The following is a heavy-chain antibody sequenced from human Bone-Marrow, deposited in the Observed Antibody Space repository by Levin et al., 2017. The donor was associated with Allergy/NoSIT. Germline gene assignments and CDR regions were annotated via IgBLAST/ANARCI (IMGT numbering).Heavy chain of an antibody. V-gene: IGHV4-59*01. CDR2: IHYNGRT. D-gene: IGHD4-17*01. Sequence: SQTLSLTCNVSGGSLNFNYWNWIRQIPGKGLEWIGDIHYNGRTNYNPSLKSRVTMSLDASKNHLSLKLTSVTAADTGMYYCANDGVYGDFEDWGQGTRVTVSS. CDR1: GGSLNFNY. J-gene: IGHJ4*02. CDR3: ANDGVYGDFED.